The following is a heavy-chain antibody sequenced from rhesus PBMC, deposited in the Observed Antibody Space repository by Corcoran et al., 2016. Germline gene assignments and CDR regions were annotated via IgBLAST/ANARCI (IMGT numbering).Heavy chain of an antibody. CDR3: ARDWEVAAPVDY. CDR1: GGSISDDYY. Sequence: QVQLQESGPGLLKPSETLSLTCAVSGGSISDDYYWSWIRQPPGKGLEWIGYIYGSGGGTHYNPSLKNRVTISIDTSKNQFSRKRSSVTAADTAVYYCARDWEVAAPVDYWGQGVLVTVSS. D-gene: IGHD4-29*01. CDR2: IYGSGGGT. V-gene: IGHV4-106*01. J-gene: IGHJ4*01.